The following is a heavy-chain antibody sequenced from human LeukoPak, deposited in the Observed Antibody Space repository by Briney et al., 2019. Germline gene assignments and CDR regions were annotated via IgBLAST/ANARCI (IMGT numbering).Heavy chain of an antibody. J-gene: IGHJ6*03. Sequence: GGSLRLSCTASGFTFDSYSMNWVRQAPGKGLEWVSSTSSSYIYYADSVKGRFTISRDNAKKSLYLQMNSLKAEDTAVYYCASVTTVVEDYYYMDVWGKGTTVTISS. CDR3: ASVTTVVEDYYYMDV. CDR1: GFTFDSYS. D-gene: IGHD4-23*01. V-gene: IGHV3-21*01. CDR2: TSSSYI.